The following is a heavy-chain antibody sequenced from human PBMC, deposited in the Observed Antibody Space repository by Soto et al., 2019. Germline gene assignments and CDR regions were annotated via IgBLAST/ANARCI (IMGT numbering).Heavy chain of an antibody. CDR1: GGSISSYY. V-gene: IGHV4-59*01. J-gene: IGHJ4*02. CDR3: ARALYDGTYYYDSSGLPIYYFDY. Sequence: SETLSLTCTVSGGSISSYYWSWIRQPPGKGLEWIGYIYYSGSTNYNPSLKSRVTISVDTSKNQFSLKLSSVTAADTAVYYCARALYDGTYYYDSSGLPIYYFDYWGQGTLVTVSS. CDR2: IYYSGST. D-gene: IGHD3-22*01.